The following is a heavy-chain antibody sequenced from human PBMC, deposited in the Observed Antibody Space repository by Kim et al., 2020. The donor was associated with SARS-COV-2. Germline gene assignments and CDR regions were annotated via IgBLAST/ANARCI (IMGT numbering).Heavy chain of an antibody. J-gene: IGHJ6*02. CDR1: GFTFDAYA. CDR3: AKAERRGGNYFHGMDV. CDR2: ISWDSGSI. Sequence: GGSLRLSCTTSGFTFDAYAMHWVRQAPGKGLEWVSGISWDSGSIGSADAVKGRFAISRDNAKNSLYLQMNSQRTDDTASYYCAKAERRGGNYFHGMDVWGQGTTVTVSS. V-gene: IGHV3-9*01. D-gene: IGHD2-21*02.